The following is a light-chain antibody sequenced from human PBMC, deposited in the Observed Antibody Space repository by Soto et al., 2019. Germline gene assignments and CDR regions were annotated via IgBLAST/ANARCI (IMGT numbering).Light chain of an antibody. CDR2: AAT. CDR3: QQNASSLT. CDR1: QSIGTW. V-gene: IGKV1-5*01. J-gene: IGKJ1*01. Sequence: DIQMTQSPSTLSASVGDRVTITCRATQSIGTWLAWYQQKPGKVPKLLIYAATSLETGVPSRFSGSGSGTEFTLSISSLQPDDFATYYCQQNASSLTFGQGTKVDIK.